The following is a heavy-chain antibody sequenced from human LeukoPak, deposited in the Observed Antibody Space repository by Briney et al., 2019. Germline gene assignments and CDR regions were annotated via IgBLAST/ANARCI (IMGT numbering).Heavy chain of an antibody. Sequence: RTGGSLRLSCAASGFTFSSYWMHWVRQAPGKGLVWVSRINSDGSSTSYADSVKGRFTISRDNAKNTLYLQMNSLRAEDTAVYYCARRSSSGWYYFDYWGQGTLVTVSS. D-gene: IGHD6-19*01. CDR1: GFTFSSYW. CDR3: ARRSSSGWYYFDY. V-gene: IGHV3-74*01. CDR2: INSDGSST. J-gene: IGHJ4*02.